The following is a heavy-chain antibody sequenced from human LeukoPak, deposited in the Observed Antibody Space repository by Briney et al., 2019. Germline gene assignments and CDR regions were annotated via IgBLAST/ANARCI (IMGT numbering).Heavy chain of an antibody. J-gene: IGHJ3*02. Sequence: SGPALVKPTQTLTLTCTFSGFSLSTSGMRVSWIRQPPGKALEWLARIDWDDDKFYSTSLKTRLTISKDTSKNQVVLTMTNMDPVDTATYYCARILGGSYSYAFDIWGQGTMVTVSS. D-gene: IGHD1-26*01. CDR2: IDWDDDK. CDR3: ARILGGSYSYAFDI. CDR1: GFSLSTSGMR. V-gene: IGHV2-70*04.